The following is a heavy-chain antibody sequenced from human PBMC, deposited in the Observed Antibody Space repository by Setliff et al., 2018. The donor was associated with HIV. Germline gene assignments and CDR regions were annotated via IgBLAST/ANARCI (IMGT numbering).Heavy chain of an antibody. V-gene: IGHV1-69*05. CDR1: GDTFNNCA. J-gene: IGHJ4*02. CDR3: ARGSGYCKNGNCYIGVHKNPDKYYFDY. D-gene: IGHD2-8*01. CDR2: SIPLFGTT. Sequence: SVKVSCKASGDTFNNCAVTLVRQAPGQGLEWMGGSIPLFGTTNYAQKFQGRVTLTTDELMKTAYMELSSLRSEDTAVYYCARGSGYCKNGNCYIGVHKNPDKYYFDYWGQGTLVTVSS.